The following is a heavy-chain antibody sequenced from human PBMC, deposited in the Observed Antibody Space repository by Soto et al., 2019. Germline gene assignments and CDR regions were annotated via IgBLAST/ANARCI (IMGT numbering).Heavy chain of an antibody. CDR2: ISSSSSTI. Sequence: EVQLVESGGGLVQPGGSLRLSCAASGFTFSSYSMNWVRQAPGKGLEWVSYISSSSSTIYYADSEKGRFTISRDNAKNSLYLQMNSLRAEDTAVYYCARDIITADYYDILTGYLIDPNDAFDIWGQGTMVTVSS. V-gene: IGHV3-48*01. CDR1: GFTFSSYS. CDR3: ARDIITADYYDILTGYLIDPNDAFDI. D-gene: IGHD3-9*01. J-gene: IGHJ3*02.